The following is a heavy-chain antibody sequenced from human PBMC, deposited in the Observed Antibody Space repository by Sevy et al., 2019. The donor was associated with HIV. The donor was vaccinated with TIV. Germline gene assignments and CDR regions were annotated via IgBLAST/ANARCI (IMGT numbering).Heavy chain of an antibody. V-gene: IGHV3-23*01. Sequence: GGSLRLSCKPSGFTFISYAMSWDRQAPGKGLEWVSTIYGSSGGTYYADSVKGRFTISRDNSKNTLYLQMNSLRTEDTAVYYCAGGRYDSSGSFDAFDIWGQGTMVTVSS. CDR2: IYGSSGGT. CDR3: AGGRYDSSGSFDAFDI. J-gene: IGHJ3*02. D-gene: IGHD3-22*01. CDR1: GFTFISYA.